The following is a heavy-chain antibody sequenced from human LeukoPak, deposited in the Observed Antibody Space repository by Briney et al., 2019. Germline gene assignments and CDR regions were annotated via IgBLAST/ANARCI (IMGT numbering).Heavy chain of an antibody. CDR3: AREVAAAGNGGYFDY. D-gene: IGHD6-13*01. Sequence: GGSLRLSCAASGFTFSSYWMSWVRQAPGKGLEWVANIKQDGSEKYYVDSVKGRFTISRDNAKNSLYLQMNSLRAEDTAVYYCAREVAAAGNGGYFDYWGQGTLVTVSS. V-gene: IGHV3-7*01. CDR1: GFTFSSYW. CDR2: IKQDGSEK. J-gene: IGHJ4*02.